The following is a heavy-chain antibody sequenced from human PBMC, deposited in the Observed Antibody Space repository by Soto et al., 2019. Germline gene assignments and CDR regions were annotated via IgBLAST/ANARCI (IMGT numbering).Heavy chain of an antibody. D-gene: IGHD6-6*01. V-gene: IGHV1-2*02. J-gene: IGHJ5*02. CDR1: GYPFTTYY. CDR2: IDPRSGGT. CDR3: AKDLTRQLAYWLDP. Sequence: ASVKVSCKVSGYPFTTYYIHWVRQAPGQGLEWMGWIDPRSGGTVYEQKFQGRVTMTRDTSISTVYMDLSGLTSDDTALYYCAKDLTRQLAYWLDPWGQGTQVTV.